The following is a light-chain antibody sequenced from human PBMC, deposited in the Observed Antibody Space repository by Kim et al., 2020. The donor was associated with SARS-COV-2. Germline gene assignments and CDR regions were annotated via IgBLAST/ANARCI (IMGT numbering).Light chain of an antibody. J-gene: IGKJ2*03. CDR1: QSVSSN. V-gene: IGKV3-15*01. CDR3: QQYNNWPPHS. CDR2: GAS. Sequence: VSPGQRATLSCRASQSVSSNFAWYQQKPGQAPRLLIYGASTRATGIPARFSGSGSGTEFTLTISSLQSEDFAVYYCQQYNNWPPHSFGQGTKLEI.